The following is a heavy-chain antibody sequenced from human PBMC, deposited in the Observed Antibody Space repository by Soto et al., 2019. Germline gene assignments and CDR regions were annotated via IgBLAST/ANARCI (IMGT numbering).Heavy chain of an antibody. J-gene: IGHJ6*02. Sequence: SLGLSGVASVSNFIDYCMNWILQAPVKGLAVVSSISISSSYIYYADSVKGRFTISRDNAKNSLYLQMNSLRAEDTAVYYCARDLNNYDILTGYIYYYYGMDVWGQGTTVTDYS. D-gene: IGHD3-9*01. CDR3: ARDLNNYDILTGYIYYYYGMDV. CDR1: VSNFIDYC. V-gene: IGHV3-21*01. CDR2: ISISSSYI.